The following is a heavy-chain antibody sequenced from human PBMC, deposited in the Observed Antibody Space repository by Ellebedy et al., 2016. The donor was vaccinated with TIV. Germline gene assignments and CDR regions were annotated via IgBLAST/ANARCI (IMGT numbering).Heavy chain of an antibody. CDR1: GFTFSSYS. Sequence: GGSLRLXXAASGFTFSSYSMNWVRQAPGKGLEWVSYISSSSSTIYYADSVKGRFTISRDNAKNSLYLQMNSLRDEDTAVYYCARDVYYDFWSGYSRPRNFDYWGQGTLVTVSS. J-gene: IGHJ4*02. CDR3: ARDVYYDFWSGYSRPRNFDY. V-gene: IGHV3-48*02. CDR2: ISSSSSTI. D-gene: IGHD3-3*01.